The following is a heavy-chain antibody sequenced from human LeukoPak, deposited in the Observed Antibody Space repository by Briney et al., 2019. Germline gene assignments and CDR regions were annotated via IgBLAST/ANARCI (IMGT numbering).Heavy chain of an antibody. CDR1: GFTFSTYG. J-gene: IGHJ5*02. Sequence: PGGSLSLSCAASGFTFSTYGMTWVRQAPGKGLDWVPGISGSGGSTYYADSVKGRFTISRDNSKNTLYLQMNSLRVEDSAVYYCATDLIHYYASGAKTWGQGTLVTVSS. CDR2: ISGSGGST. V-gene: IGHV3-23*01. CDR3: ATDLIHYYASGAKT. D-gene: IGHD3-10*01.